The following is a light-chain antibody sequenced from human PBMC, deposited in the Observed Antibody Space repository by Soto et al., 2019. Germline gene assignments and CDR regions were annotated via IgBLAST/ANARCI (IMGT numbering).Light chain of an antibody. Sequence: SYELTQPPSESVAPGETARITCGGNNIGSKSVHWYQQKAGQAPVLVVYDDSDRPSGIAERFAGSNSGNTATLTISRVEAGDEADYFCQVWDSSSDHFVFGTGTKVTV. V-gene: IGLV3-21*02. CDR2: DDS. CDR1: NIGSKS. CDR3: QVWDSSSDHFV. J-gene: IGLJ1*01.